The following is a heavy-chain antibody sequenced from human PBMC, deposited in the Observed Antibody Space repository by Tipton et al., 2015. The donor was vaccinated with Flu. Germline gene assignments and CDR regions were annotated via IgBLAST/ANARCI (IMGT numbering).Heavy chain of an antibody. CDR2: IYTSGST. CDR3: ARAGQGSGWYVNYYMDV. Sequence: TLSLTCTVSGGSISSSSYYWGWIRQPAGKGLEWIGRIYTSGSTNYNPSLKSRVTMSVDTSKNQFSLKLSSVTAADTAVYYCARAGQGSGWYVNYYMDVWGKGTTVTVSS. D-gene: IGHD6-19*01. V-gene: IGHV4-61*02. J-gene: IGHJ6*03. CDR1: GGSISSSSYY.